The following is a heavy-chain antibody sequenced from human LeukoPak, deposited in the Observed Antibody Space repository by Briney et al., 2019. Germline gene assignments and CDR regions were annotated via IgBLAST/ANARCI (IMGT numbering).Heavy chain of an antibody. CDR3: ARGRFGELPGRFDY. CDR1: GSTFSRYW. V-gene: IGHV3-74*01. J-gene: IGHJ4*02. CDR2: INPDGSTT. D-gene: IGHD3-10*01. Sequence: HPGGSLRLSCAASGSTFSRYWIHWVRQAPGKGLEWVSRINPDGSTTTYADSVKGLFTISRDNAKNTVYLQMNSLRAEDTAVYYCARGRFGELPGRFDYWGQGTLVTVSS.